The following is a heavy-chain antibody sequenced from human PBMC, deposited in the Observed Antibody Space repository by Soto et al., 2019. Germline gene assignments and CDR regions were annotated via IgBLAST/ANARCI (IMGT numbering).Heavy chain of an antibody. CDR3: ARAVDMTSWFDP. Sequence: SVKVSCKASGGTFSSYAISWVRQAPGKGLEWMGGIIPIFGTANYAQKFQGRVTITADESTSTAYMELSSLRSEDTAVYYCARAVDMTSWFDPWGQGTLVTVSS. CDR2: IIPIFGTA. J-gene: IGHJ5*02. V-gene: IGHV1-69*13. D-gene: IGHD2-15*01. CDR1: GGTFSSYA.